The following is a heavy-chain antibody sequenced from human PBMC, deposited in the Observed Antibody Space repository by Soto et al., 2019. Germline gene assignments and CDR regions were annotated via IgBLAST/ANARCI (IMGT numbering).Heavy chain of an antibody. CDR3: ARGGGRHSGGIDY. CDR2: FIPIFGTA. D-gene: IGHD1-26*01. CDR1: GGTFSSYS. J-gene: IGHJ4*02. V-gene: IGHV1-69*01. Sequence: QVQLVQSGAEVKKPGSSVKVSCKASGGTFSSYSINWVRQAPGQVLEWLGEFIPIFGTANYAQKLQGRVTITADESTSTAYMALSSLRSEDTAAYYCARGGGRHSGGIDYWGQGTLVTVSS.